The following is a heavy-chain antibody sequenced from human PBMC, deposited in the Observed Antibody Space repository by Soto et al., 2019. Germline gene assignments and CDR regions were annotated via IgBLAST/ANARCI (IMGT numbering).Heavy chain of an antibody. CDR2: IYHSGST. J-gene: IGHJ1*01. CDR1: GGSISSSNW. CDR3: ARADYYGSGSNYFQH. Sequence: QVQLQESGPGLVKPSGTLSLTCAVSGGSISSSNWWSWVRQPPGKGLEWIGEIYHSGSTNYNPSLKRRVTISVDKSKNQCSVKLSSVTAADTAVYYCARADYYGSGSNYFQHWGQGTLVTVSS. D-gene: IGHD3-10*01. V-gene: IGHV4-4*02.